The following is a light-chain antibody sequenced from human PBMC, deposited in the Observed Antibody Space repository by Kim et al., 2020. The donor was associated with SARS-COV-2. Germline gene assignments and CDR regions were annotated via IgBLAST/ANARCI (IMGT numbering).Light chain of an antibody. V-gene: IGLV2-11*01. Sequence: GDSVTISCPGAISDGGGYNFCSWYQQHPSKVPILVIYIVSTRPAGVPDRCSGSEAGNTASLTISGVQAEDEADYYCCSYAGSYSAIFGGGTQLTVL. J-gene: IGLJ2*01. CDR3: CSYAGSYSAI. CDR1: ISDGGGYNF. CDR2: IVS.